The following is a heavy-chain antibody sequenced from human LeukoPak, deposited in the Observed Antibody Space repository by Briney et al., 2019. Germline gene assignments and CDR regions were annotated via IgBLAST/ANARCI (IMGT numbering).Heavy chain of an antibody. CDR3: ALDISTGYQIDY. V-gene: IGHV2-5*02. CDR2: IYWDDDK. Sequence: SGPTLVKPTQTLTLTCTFSGFSLSTSGVGVGWIRQPPGKALEWLALIYWDDDKRYSPSLKSRLTITKDTSKNQVVLTMTNMDPVDTATYYCALDISTGYQIDYWGQGTLVTVSS. CDR1: GFSLSTSGVG. D-gene: IGHD3-9*01. J-gene: IGHJ4*02.